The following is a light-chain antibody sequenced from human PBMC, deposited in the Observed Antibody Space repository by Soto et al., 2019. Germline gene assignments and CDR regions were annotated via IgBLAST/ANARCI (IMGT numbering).Light chain of an antibody. CDR3: QQRHKSYST. V-gene: IGKV1-9*01. CDR2: PAS. J-gene: IGKJ5*01. Sequence: IQLTQYTSFLSASVGDRVTITCRASQGISNYLAWYQQKPGKAPNLLINPASSLQTGVPSRFCGSGSRGKFTLTIFSRQPADFVTYYCQQRHKSYSTFGQGTRLE. CDR1: QGISNY.